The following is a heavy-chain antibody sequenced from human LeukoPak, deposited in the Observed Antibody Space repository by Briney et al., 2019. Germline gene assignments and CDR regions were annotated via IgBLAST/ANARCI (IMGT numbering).Heavy chain of an antibody. V-gene: IGHV3-21*01. J-gene: IGHJ6*03. CDR3: ARDVTGYSSGWYLAPIYYYYYYMDV. CDR2: ISSSSSYI. Sequence: GGSLRLSCAASGFTFSSYSMNWVHQAPGKGLEWVSFISSSSSYIYYADSMKGRFTISRDNAKNSLYLQMNSLRAEDTAVYYCARDVTGYSSGWYLAPIYYYYYYMDVWGKGTTVTISS. CDR1: GFTFSSYS. D-gene: IGHD6-19*01.